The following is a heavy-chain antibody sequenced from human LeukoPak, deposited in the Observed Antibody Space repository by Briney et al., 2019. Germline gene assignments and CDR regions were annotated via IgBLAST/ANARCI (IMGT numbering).Heavy chain of an antibody. Sequence: GGSLRLSCAASEFTFSVYWMNWVRQAPGKGPGWVANINQDGSEKHYVDSVKGRFTISRDNAKNSLFLQMNSLRVEDTAVFYCARDGFVGAADYWGQGTLVTVSS. V-gene: IGHV3-7*01. CDR1: EFTFSVYW. D-gene: IGHD6-13*01. J-gene: IGHJ4*02. CDR3: ARDGFVGAADY. CDR2: INQDGSEK.